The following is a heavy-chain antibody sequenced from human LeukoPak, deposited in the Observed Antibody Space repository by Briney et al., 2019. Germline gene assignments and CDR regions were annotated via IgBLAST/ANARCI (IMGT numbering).Heavy chain of an antibody. CDR3: ARKGYCSSTSCCSIYYYGMDV. Sequence: ASVKVSCKASGYTFTSYDINWVRQATGQGLEWMGWMNPNSGNTGYAQKFQGRVTMTRNTSISTAYMELSSLRSEDTAVYYCARKGYCSSTSCCSIYYYGMDVWGQGTTVTVSS. D-gene: IGHD2-2*01. CDR2: MNPNSGNT. J-gene: IGHJ6*02. CDR1: GYTFTSYD. V-gene: IGHV1-8*01.